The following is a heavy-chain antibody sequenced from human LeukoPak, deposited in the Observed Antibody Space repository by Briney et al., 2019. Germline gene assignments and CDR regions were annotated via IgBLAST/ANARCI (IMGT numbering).Heavy chain of an antibody. CDR1: GGSISSGGYS. V-gene: IGHV4-30-2*01. J-gene: IGHJ3*02. Sequence: PSETLSLTCAVSGGSISSGGYSWSWIRRPPGKGLEWIGYIYHSGSTYYNPSLKSRVTMSVDTSKYQFSLKLNSVTAADTAVYYCARNYCSSTSCYDAFDIWGQGTMVTVSS. D-gene: IGHD2-2*01. CDR2: IYHSGST. CDR3: ARNYCSSTSCYDAFDI.